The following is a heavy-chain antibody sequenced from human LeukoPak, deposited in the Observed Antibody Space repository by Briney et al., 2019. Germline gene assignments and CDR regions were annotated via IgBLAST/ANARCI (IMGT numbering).Heavy chain of an antibody. D-gene: IGHD1-14*01. J-gene: IGHJ4*02. CDR2: ISNSGGTT. CDR1: GFTFSSYA. V-gene: IGHV3-23*01. Sequence: GGSLRLSCAASGFTFSSYAMSWVRQAPGKGLEWVSTISNSGGTTYYADSVKGRFTISRDDSENTLYLQMNSLRAEDTAVYYCAKATGYLLWGQGTLVTVSS. CDR3: AKATGYLL.